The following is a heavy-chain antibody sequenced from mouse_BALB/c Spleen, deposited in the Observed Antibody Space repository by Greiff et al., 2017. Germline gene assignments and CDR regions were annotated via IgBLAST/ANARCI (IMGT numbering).Heavy chain of an antibody. D-gene: IGHD2-4*01. Sequence: EVQLQQSGPGLVKPSQSLSLTCSVTGYSITSGYYWNWIRQFPGNKLEWMGYISYDGSNNYNPSLKNRISITRDTSKNQFFLKLNSVTTEDTATYYCARDSPYDYDEDYAMDYWGQGTSVTVSS. CDR2: ISYDGSN. J-gene: IGHJ4*01. V-gene: IGHV3-6*02. CDR1: GYSITSGYY. CDR3: ARDSPYDYDEDYAMDY.